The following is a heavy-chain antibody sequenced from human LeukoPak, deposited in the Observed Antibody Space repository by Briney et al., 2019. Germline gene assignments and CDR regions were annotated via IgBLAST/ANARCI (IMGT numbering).Heavy chain of an antibody. CDR3: ARFLRDSSGYYPVDY. Sequence: SETLSLTCTVSGGSISSYYWNWIRQPPGKGLEWIGYIYYSGSTNYNPSLKSRVTISVDTSKNQFSLNLTSVTAADTAVYYCARFLRDSSGYYPVDYWGQGTLVTVSS. V-gene: IGHV4-59*01. CDR2: IYYSGST. J-gene: IGHJ4*02. D-gene: IGHD3-22*01. CDR1: GGSISSYY.